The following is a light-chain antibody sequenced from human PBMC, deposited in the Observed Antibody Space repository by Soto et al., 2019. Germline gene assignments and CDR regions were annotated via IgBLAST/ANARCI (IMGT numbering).Light chain of an antibody. V-gene: IGLV1-40*01. J-gene: IGLJ2*01. CDR2: GNS. CDR1: SSNIGAGYD. CDR3: QSYDSSLSGYVV. Sequence: QSVLTQPPSVSGATGQRVTIYCNGSSSNIGAGYDVQWYQQLPGTAPKLLIYGNSNRPSGVPDRFSGSKSGTSASLAITGLQAEDEADYYCQSYDSSLSGYVVFGGGTKVTVL.